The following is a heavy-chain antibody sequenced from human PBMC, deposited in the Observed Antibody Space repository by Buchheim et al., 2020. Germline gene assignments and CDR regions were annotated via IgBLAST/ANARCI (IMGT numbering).Heavy chain of an antibody. D-gene: IGHD1-14*01. CDR3: ARCIARRFWFDP. Sequence: QVQLQESGPGLVKPSETLSLTCTVSGGSVSSGSYYWSWIRQPPGKGLEWIGYIYYSGSTNYNPSLKSRVTISVDTSKNQFSLKLSSVTAADTAVYYCARCIARRFWFDPWGQGTL. CDR1: GGSVSSGSYY. J-gene: IGHJ5*02. CDR2: IYYSGST. V-gene: IGHV4-61*01.